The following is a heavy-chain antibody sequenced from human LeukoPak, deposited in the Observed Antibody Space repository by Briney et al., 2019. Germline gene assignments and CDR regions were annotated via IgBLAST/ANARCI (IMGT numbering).Heavy chain of an antibody. CDR3: TKTGGPWD. V-gene: IGHV3-53*01. CDR1: GFTVITSF. CDR2: IYNDGTT. Sequence: GGSLRLSCAASGFTVITSFMSWVRQAPGKGLEWVSVIYNDGTTYYADSVKGRFAISRDNPKNTLYLQMNTLRAEDTAVYYCTKTGGPWDWGQGTQVTVSS. J-gene: IGHJ4*02. D-gene: IGHD7-27*01.